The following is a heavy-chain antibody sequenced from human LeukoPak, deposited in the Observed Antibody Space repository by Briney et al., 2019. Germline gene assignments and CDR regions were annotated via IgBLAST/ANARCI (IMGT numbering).Heavy chain of an antibody. Sequence: ASVKVSCKASGYTFTGYYMHWVRQAPGQGLEWMGWINPNSGGTNYAQKFQGRVTMTRDTSISTAYMELSGLRSDDTAVYYCARALAVTGTGPRDFDFWGQGTLVTVSS. V-gene: IGHV1-2*02. CDR1: GYTFTGYY. J-gene: IGHJ4*02. D-gene: IGHD6-19*01. CDR2: INPNSGGT. CDR3: ARALAVTGTGPRDFDF.